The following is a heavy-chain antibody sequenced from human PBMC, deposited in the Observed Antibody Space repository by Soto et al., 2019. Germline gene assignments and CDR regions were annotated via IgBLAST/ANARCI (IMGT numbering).Heavy chain of an antibody. CDR1: GFTFSSYA. Sequence: RLSCAASGFTFSSYAMSWVRQAPGKGLEWVSSISGSGGSTYYADSVKGRFTISRDNSKNTLYLQINSLRAEDTAVYYCAKADLDCTTTSCYGFDYWGQGTLVTVSS. D-gene: IGHD2-2*01. CDR3: AKADLDCTTTSCYGFDY. CDR2: ISGSGGST. J-gene: IGHJ4*02. V-gene: IGHV3-23*01.